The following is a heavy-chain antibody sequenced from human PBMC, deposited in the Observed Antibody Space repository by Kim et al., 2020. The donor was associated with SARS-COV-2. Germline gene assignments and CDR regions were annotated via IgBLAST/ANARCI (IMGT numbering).Heavy chain of an antibody. D-gene: IGHD2-21*02. CDR2: ISYDGSNK. CDR1: GFTFSSYA. J-gene: IGHJ6*02. V-gene: IGHV3-30-3*01. Sequence: GGSLRLSCAASGFTFSSYAMHWVRQAPGKGLEWVAVISYDGSNKYYADSVKGRFTISRDNSKNTLYLQMNSLRAEDTAVYYCASVTVVTPWRNYYYGMDVWGQGTTVTVSS. CDR3: ASVTVVTPWRNYYYGMDV.